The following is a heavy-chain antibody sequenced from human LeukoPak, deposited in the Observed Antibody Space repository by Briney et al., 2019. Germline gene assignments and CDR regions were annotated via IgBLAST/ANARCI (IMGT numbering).Heavy chain of an antibody. CDR3: ATGLVGATTGYYYYGMDV. J-gene: IGHJ6*02. D-gene: IGHD1-26*01. CDR1: GGTFSSYA. V-gene: IGHV1-24*01. CDR2: FDPEDGET. Sequence: ASVKVSCKASGGTFSSYAISWVRQAPGQGLEWMGGFDPEDGETIYAQKFQGRVTMTEDTSTDTAYMELSSLRSEDTAVYYCATGLVGATTGYYYYGMDVWGQGTTVTVSS.